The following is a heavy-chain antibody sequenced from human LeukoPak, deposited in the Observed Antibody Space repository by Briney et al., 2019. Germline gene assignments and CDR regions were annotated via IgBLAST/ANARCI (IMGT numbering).Heavy chain of an antibody. Sequence: GGSLRLSCAASGFTFSIYAMSWVRQAPGKGLEWVSGISDSDGSTFYADSVKGRFTISRDNSENTLFLQLYSLRAEDTAVYYCAKSRRGYTYGKFDYWGQGSLVIVSS. CDR3: AKSRRGYTYGKFDY. CDR2: ISDSDGST. CDR1: GFTFSIYA. V-gene: IGHV3-23*01. J-gene: IGHJ4*02. D-gene: IGHD5-18*01.